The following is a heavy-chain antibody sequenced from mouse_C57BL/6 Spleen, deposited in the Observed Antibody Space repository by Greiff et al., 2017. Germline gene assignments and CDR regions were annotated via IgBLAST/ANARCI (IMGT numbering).Heavy chain of an antibody. D-gene: IGHD2-12*01. CDR1: GFTFSSYA. Sequence: EVKVVESGEGLVKPGGSLKLSCAASGFTFSSYAMSWVRQTPEKRLEWVAYISSGGDYIYYADTVKGRFTISRTNARNTLYLQMSSLKSEDTAMYYCTRGGLNYCYLYYFDYWGQGTTLTVSS. CDR3: TRGGLNYCYLYYFDY. J-gene: IGHJ2*01. CDR2: ISSGGDYI. V-gene: IGHV5-9-1*02.